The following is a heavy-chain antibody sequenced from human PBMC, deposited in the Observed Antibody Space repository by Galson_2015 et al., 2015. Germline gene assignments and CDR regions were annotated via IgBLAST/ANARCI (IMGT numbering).Heavy chain of an antibody. D-gene: IGHD6-19*01. CDR2: ISGSGGST. V-gene: IGHV3-23*01. Sequence: SLRLSCAASGFTFSISAMTWVRQAPGKGLECVSDISGSGGSTSYADSVRGRFTISRDNSRNTQYLQMNSLRAEDTALYYCAKAVAGYRYFDLWGRGTLVTVSS. CDR3: AKAVAGYRYFDL. J-gene: IGHJ2*01. CDR1: GFTFSISA.